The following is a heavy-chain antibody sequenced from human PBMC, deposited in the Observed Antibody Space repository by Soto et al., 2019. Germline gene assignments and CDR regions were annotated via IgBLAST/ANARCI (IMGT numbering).Heavy chain of an antibody. Sequence: ASVKVSCKASGYTFTSYAMHWVRQAPGQRLEWMGWIDAGNGNTKYSQKFQGRVTITRDTSASTAYMELSSLRSEDTAVYYCARGITIFGVVIISYFDYWGQGTLVTVSS. CDR3: ARGITIFGVVIISYFDY. V-gene: IGHV1-3*01. CDR2: IDAGNGNT. J-gene: IGHJ4*02. CDR1: GYTFTSYA. D-gene: IGHD3-3*01.